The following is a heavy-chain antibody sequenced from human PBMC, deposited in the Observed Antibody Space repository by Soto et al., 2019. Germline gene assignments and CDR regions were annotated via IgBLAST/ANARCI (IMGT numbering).Heavy chain of an antibody. V-gene: IGHV4-39*01. CDR2: IYYSGST. J-gene: IGHJ4*02. CDR1: GGSISSSSYY. CDR3: ARGRLFDY. Sequence: SETLSLTCPVSGGSISSSSYYWGWIRQPPGKGLEWIGSIYYSGSTYYNPSLKSRVTISVDTSKNQFSLKLSSVTAADTAVYYCARGRLFDYWGQGTLVTVS. D-gene: IGHD6-6*01.